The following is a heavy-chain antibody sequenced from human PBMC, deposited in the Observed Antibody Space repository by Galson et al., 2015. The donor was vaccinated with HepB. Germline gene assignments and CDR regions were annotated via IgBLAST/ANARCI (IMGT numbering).Heavy chain of an antibody. V-gene: IGHV3-53*01. CDR3: ARDADRLLGAAFDI. J-gene: IGHJ3*02. CDR1: GFAVSNNH. Sequence: SLRLSCAASGFAVSNNHVAWVRQAPGKGLEWVSLILRGGRTHLADSVWGRFTISSDKYATIAYPQMNNLRLDDTALYYCARDADRLLGAAFDIWGQGTLVTVSS. CDR2: ILRGGRT. D-gene: IGHD2-21*01.